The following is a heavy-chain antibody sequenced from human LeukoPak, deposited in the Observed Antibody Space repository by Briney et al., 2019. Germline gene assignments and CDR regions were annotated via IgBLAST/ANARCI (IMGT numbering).Heavy chain of an antibody. CDR3: ATTIPYYDFWSAREYYFDY. V-gene: IGHV4-39*01. CDR2: IYYSGST. Sequence: SETLSLTCTVSGGSISSSSYYWGWIRQPPGKGLEWIGSIYYSGSTYYNPSLKSRVTISVDTSKSQFSLKLSSVTAADTAVYYCATTIPYYDFWSAREYYFDYWGQGTLVTVSS. J-gene: IGHJ4*02. CDR1: GGSISSSSYY. D-gene: IGHD3-3*01.